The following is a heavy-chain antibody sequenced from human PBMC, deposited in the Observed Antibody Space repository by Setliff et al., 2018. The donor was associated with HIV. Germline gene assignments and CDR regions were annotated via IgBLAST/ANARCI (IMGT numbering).Heavy chain of an antibody. CDR1: DGSITTDNYF. CDR3: VRRAHGRQEAL. CDR2: IYYTGNT. J-gene: IGHJ4*02. V-gene: IGHV4-39*01. Sequence: SETLSLTCTVSDGSITTDNYFWGWIRQPPGKGLEWIGSIYYTGNTYSNSSLKSRVSMSVDTSKKQISLRLHSVTAADTAVYYCVRRAHGRQEALWGQGTLVTVSS.